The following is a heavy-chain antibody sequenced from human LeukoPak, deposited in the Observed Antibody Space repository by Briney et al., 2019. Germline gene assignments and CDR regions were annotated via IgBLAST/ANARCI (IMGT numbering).Heavy chain of an antibody. CDR1: GFTFSSYS. J-gene: IGHJ4*02. Sequence: PGGSLRLSCAASGFTFSSYSMNWVRQAPGKGLEWVSSISSSSSYIYYADSVKGRFTISRDNSKNTLYLQMNSLRAEDTAVYYCARDAEIASSGTGNYFDYWGQGTLVTVSS. D-gene: IGHD6-13*01. V-gene: IGHV3-21*01. CDR2: ISSSSSYI. CDR3: ARDAEIASSGTGNYFDY.